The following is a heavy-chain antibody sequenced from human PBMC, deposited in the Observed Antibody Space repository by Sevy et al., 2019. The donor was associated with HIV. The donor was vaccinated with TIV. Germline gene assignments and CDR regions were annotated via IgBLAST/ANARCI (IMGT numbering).Heavy chain of an antibody. CDR2: IGTAGDT. V-gene: IGHV3-13*01. CDR3: ARAHNSGYYDFDY. CDR1: GFTFSSYA. Sequence: GGSLRLSCAASGFTFSSYAMHWVRQTTGKDLEWVSAIGTAGDTYYPGSVKGRFTISRENAKNSLYLQMNSLRAGDTAVYYCARAHNSGYYDFDYRGQGTRVTVSS. D-gene: IGHD3-22*01. J-gene: IGHJ4*02.